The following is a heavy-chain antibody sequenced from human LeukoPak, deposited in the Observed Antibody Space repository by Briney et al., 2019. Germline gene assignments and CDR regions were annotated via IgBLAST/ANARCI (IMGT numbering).Heavy chain of an antibody. CDR1: GDSITSSSYY. V-gene: IGHV4-39*07. CDR3: ARDPAGVPRGGDY. J-gene: IGHJ4*02. D-gene: IGHD2-8*02. CDR2: IYYSGST. Sequence: PSETLSLTCTVSGDSITSSSYYWGWIRQPPGKGLEWLGSIYYSGSTYYNPSLKSRVTISVDTSKNQFSLKLSSVTAADTAVYYCARDPAGVPRGGDYWGQGTLVTVSS.